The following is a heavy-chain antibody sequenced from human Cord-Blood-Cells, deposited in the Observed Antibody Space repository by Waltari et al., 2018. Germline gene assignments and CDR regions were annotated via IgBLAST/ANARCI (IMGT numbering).Heavy chain of an antibody. Sequence: QVQLQASGPGLVKPSETLSLTCTVAGGSISSYYWSWTRQPPGKGLEWIGYIYYSGSTNYNPSLKSRVTISVDTSKNQFSLKLSSVTAADTAVYYCAGNTAMVGWFDPWGQGTLVTVSS. V-gene: IGHV4-59*01. CDR2: IYYSGST. CDR1: GGSISSYY. CDR3: AGNTAMVGWFDP. J-gene: IGHJ5*02. D-gene: IGHD5-18*01.